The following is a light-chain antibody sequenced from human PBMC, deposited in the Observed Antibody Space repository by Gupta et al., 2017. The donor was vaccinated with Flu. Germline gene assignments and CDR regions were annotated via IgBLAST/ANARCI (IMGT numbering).Light chain of an antibody. J-gene: IGKJ2*01. CDR1: QSVLHSTNYKNY. CDR2: WAS. V-gene: IGKV4-1*01. CDR3: QQSYSIPYT. Sequence: SLGERATINCKSSQSVLHSTNYKNYLAWYQQKPGQPPKLLIFWASTRESGVPDRFSGSGSGTDLTLTISSLQAEDVAVYYCQQSYSIPYTFGQGTKLEIK.